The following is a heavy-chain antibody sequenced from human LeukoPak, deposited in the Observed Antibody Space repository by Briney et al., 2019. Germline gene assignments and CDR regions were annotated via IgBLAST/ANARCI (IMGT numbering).Heavy chain of an antibody. CDR1: GFTFSSYW. J-gene: IGHJ4*02. CDR2: IKQDGSEK. V-gene: IGHV3-7*01. CDR3: ARVRMAVRLVRTFVEGFDY. D-gene: IGHD6-19*01. Sequence: PGGSLRLSCASSGFTFSSYWMSWVRQAPGKGLEWVANIKQDGSEKYYVDSVKGRFTISRDNAKNSLYLQMNSLRAEDTAVYYCARVRMAVRLVRTFVEGFDYWGQGTLVTVSS.